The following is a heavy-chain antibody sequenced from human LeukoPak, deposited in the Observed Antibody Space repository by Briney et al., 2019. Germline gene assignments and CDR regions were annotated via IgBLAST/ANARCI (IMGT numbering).Heavy chain of an antibody. D-gene: IGHD3-9*01. CDR3: TTRHILTGYPDY. V-gene: IGHV3-15*01. CDR1: GFTFSNAW. J-gene: IGHJ4*02. Sequence: PGGSLRLSCAASGFTFSNAWMSWVRQAPGKGLEWVGRIKSKTDGGTTDYAAPVKGRFTISRDDSKNTLYLQMNSLKTEDTAVYYCTTRHILTGYPDYWGQGTLVTVSS. CDR2: IKSKTDGGTT.